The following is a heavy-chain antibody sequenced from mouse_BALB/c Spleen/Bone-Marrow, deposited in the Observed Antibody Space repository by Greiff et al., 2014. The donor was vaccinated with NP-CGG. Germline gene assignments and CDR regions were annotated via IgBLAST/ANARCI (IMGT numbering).Heavy chain of an antibody. CDR1: GYTFTRYW. J-gene: IGHJ4*01. CDR2: INPSTGYT. CDR3: ARGDYYGKGGAMDY. Sequence: QVQLKESGAELAKPGASVKMSCKASGYTFTRYWIHWVKPRPGQGLEWIGYINPSTGYTEYNQKFKDKATLTADKSSSTAYMQLSSRTSEDSAAYYCARGDYYGKGGAMDYWGQGTSVTVSS. D-gene: IGHD1-1*01. V-gene: IGHV1-7*01.